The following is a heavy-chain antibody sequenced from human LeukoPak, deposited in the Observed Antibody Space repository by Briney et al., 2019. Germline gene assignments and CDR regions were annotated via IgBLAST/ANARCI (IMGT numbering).Heavy chain of an antibody. CDR3: ARHRAEMATITDDTFDM. CDR2: FYTSGNT. V-gene: IGHV4-4*09. J-gene: IGHJ3*02. CDR1: GTSITPYS. Sequence: SETLSLTCSVSGTSITPYSWSWIRQPPGRGLEWIGFFYTSGNTHQNPSLKSRVTMSIDASKNQFSLRLSSMTAADTAVYYCARHRAEMATITDDTFDMWGQGTMVTVSS. D-gene: IGHD5-24*01.